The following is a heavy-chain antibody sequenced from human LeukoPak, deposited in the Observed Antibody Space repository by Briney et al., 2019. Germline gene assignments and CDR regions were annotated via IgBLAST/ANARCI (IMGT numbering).Heavy chain of an antibody. CDR1: GYTFTSYG. Sequence: ASVKVSCKASGYTFTSYGISWVRQAPGQGLEWMGWISAYNGNTNYAQKLQGRVTMTTDTSTSTAYMELRSLRSDDTAVYYCARRPMVRGVITPYFDYWGQGTLVTVSS. V-gene: IGHV1-18*01. D-gene: IGHD3-10*01. CDR2: ISAYNGNT. J-gene: IGHJ4*02. CDR3: ARRPMVRGVITPYFDY.